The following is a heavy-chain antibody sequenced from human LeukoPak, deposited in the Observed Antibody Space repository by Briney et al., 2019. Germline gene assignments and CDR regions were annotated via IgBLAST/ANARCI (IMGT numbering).Heavy chain of an antibody. V-gene: IGHV1-2*02. CDR2: INPNSGGT. CDR1: GYTFTSYY. CDR3: ARDLPYCSGGSCYSVHDY. Sequence: ASVKVSCKASGYTFTSYYMHWVRQAPGQGLEWMGWINPNSGGTNYAQKFQGRVTMTRDTSISTAYMELGRLRSDDTAVYYCARDLPYCSGGSCYSVHDYWGQGTLVTVSS. D-gene: IGHD2-15*01. J-gene: IGHJ4*02.